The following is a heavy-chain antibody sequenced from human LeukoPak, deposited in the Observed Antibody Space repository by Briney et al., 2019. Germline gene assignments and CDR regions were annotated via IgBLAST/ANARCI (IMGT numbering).Heavy chain of an antibody. V-gene: IGHV1-18*01. CDR1: GYTFASYG. Sequence: ASVKVPCKASGYTFASYGISWVREAPGQGLEWMGWISAYNDDTKFAQNLQGRLTMTTDTSTGTAYMELRTLTSDDTVLYYCARDAARTTTPGGPDYWGQGALVTVSS. CDR3: ARDAARTTTPGGPDY. CDR2: ISAYNDDT. D-gene: IGHD1-1*01. J-gene: IGHJ4*02.